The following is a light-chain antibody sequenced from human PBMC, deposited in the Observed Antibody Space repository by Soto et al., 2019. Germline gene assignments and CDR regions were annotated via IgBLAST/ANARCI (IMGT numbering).Light chain of an antibody. CDR1: QSISTY. Sequence: PGQRATLSCRASQSISTYLAWYQVKPGQAPRLLIYAASDRATGIPGRFSGSGSGTDFTLTVSSLQSEDFAVYYCQQYGSSPTFGGGTKVDIK. CDR2: AAS. CDR3: QQYGSSPT. J-gene: IGKJ4*01. V-gene: IGKV3D-15*02.